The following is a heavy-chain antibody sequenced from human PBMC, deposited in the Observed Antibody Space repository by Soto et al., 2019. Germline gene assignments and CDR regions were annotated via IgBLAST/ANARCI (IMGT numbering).Heavy chain of an antibody. J-gene: IGHJ5*02. Sequence: ASVKVSCKTSGYTFNDYEINWVRQATGQGLEWIGWMNPNSGETGYAQRFQGRVTMTTSTSLSTAYLELSSLTSDDTAVYYCARIAMPERPRWYNWFDPWGQGTLVTVSS. CDR2: MNPNSGET. V-gene: IGHV1-8*02. CDR1: GYTFNDYE. D-gene: IGHD2-2*01. CDR3: ARIAMPERPRWYNWFDP.